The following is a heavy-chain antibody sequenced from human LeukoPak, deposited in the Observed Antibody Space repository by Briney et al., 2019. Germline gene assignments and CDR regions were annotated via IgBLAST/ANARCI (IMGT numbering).Heavy chain of an antibody. CDR1: GGSISSSSYY. Sequence: PSETLSLTCTVSGGSISSSSYYWGWIRQPPGKGLEWIGSIYYSGSTYYNPSLKSRVTISIDTSKNQFSLRLTSVTAADTAMYYCARGSAAGRGYYFDYWGQGTLVTVSS. V-gene: IGHV4-39*07. J-gene: IGHJ4*02. CDR2: IYYSGST. CDR3: ARGSAAGRGYYFDY. D-gene: IGHD6-13*01.